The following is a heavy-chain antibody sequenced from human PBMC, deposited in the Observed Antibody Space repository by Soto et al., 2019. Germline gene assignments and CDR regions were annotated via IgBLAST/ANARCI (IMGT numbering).Heavy chain of an antibody. Sequence: QVQLVQSGAEVKKPGASVKVSCKASGYTFTIYGISWVRQAPGQGLEWMGWISAYNGNTKYAQKIQGRVTMTTDTSPSTAHTELRSLRSDDTAVDSSARDSPPVNYWGQGTLVTVSS. CDR1: GYTFTIYG. CDR3: ARDSPPVNY. J-gene: IGHJ4*02. V-gene: IGHV1-18*01. D-gene: IGHD3-16*02. CDR2: ISAYNGNT.